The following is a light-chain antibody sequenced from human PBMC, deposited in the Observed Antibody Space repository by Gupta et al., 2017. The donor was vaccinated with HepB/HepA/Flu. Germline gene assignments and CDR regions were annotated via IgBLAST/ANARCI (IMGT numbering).Light chain of an antibody. CDR2: NTN. V-gene: IGLV8-61*01. Sequence: QTVVTQEPSFSVSPGGTVTLTCGLSSGSVSTSYYPSWYQQTPGQAPRTLTYNTNTRSSGIPDLFSGPILGNRAALTIAGAQADEESDYYCVLYMGSGISVFGGGTKLTVL. CDR3: VLYMGSGISV. J-gene: IGLJ2*01. CDR1: SGSVSTSYY.